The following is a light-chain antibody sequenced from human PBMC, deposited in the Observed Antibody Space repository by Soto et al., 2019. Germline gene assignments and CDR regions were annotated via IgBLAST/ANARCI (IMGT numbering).Light chain of an antibody. J-gene: IGKJ4*01. CDR1: QSIGRDY. CDR2: GAS. CDR3: QQYASSPLT. Sequence: IVLTQSPGTLSASPGERATLSCRASQSIGRDYLAWYQQKPGQAPRLLIYGASSRATGIPERFSGSGSGTDFTLTISRLEPEDFAVYYCQQYASSPLTFGGGTKVETK. V-gene: IGKV3-20*01.